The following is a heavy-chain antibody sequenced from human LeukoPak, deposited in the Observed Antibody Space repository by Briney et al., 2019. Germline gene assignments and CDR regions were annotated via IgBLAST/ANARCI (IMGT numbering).Heavy chain of an antibody. V-gene: IGHV3-23*01. Sequence: GGSLRLSCAASGFTFSNFAMMWVRQAPGTGLQWVSTITGYGATFYADSVRGRFTIFRDTSMNTLFLQMNSLGAEDTAVYYCASLYSSSWYRYWGQGTLVTVSS. J-gene: IGHJ4*02. CDR2: ITGYGAT. CDR1: GFTFSNFA. CDR3: ASLYSSSWYRY. D-gene: IGHD6-13*01.